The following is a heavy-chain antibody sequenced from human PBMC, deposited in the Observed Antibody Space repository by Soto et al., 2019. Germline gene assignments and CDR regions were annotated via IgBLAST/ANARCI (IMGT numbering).Heavy chain of an antibody. Sequence: GGSLRLSCAASGFTFSGSAIHWVRQASGKGLEWVGRMRSKGNNYATSYAASVKGRFTISRDDSKNTAYLHMNSLKTEDTAVYYCISGLYYYDSRGYSVWGQGTLVTVSS. D-gene: IGHD3-22*01. CDR2: MRSKGNNYAT. CDR3: ISGLYYYDSRGYSV. J-gene: IGHJ4*02. CDR1: GFTFSGSA. V-gene: IGHV3-73*01.